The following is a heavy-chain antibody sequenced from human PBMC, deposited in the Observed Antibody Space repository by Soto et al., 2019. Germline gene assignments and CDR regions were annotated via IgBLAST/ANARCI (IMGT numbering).Heavy chain of an antibody. D-gene: IGHD5-18*01. V-gene: IGHV5-51*01. CDR3: ARYWHSYSSNYFRGMDG. J-gene: IGHJ6*02. CDR1: EYRCSNHL. CDR2: IYPGDSDT. Sequence: SLSISWQSSEYRCSNHLIVWVRPQTGKVLEWMGIIYPGDSDTRYSPSFQGQVTISADKSISTAYLQWSSLKASDTAMYYCARYWHSYSSNYFRGMDGWGQGTSVTFFS.